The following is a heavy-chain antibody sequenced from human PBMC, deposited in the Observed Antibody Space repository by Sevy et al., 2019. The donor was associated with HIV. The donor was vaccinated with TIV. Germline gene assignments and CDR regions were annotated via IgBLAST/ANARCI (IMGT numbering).Heavy chain of an antibody. V-gene: IGHV3-23*01. CDR3: AREGCTKPHDY. J-gene: IGHJ4*02. CDR2: LSFGCGEI. CDR1: GFTFSKYS. Sequence: GGSLRLSCAASGFTFSKYSMSWVRQPPGKGLDWVSTLSFGCGEINYADSVKGRFTISRDNAMSSVYLQMNNLRPEDTAVYYCAREGCTKPHDYWGQGTLVTVSS. D-gene: IGHD2-8*01.